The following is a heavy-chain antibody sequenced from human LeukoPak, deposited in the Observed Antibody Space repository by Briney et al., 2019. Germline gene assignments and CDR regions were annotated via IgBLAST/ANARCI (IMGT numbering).Heavy chain of an antibody. D-gene: IGHD3-3*01. V-gene: IGHV4-39*01. CDR2: IYYSGST. Sequence: SETLSLTCTVSGGSISSSSYYWGWIRQPPGKGLEWIGSIYYSGSTYYNPSLKSRVTISVDTSKNQFSLKLSSVTAADTAVYYCARQRTVGFLEWSPRPHFDYWGQGTLVTVSS. CDR1: GGSISSSSYY. J-gene: IGHJ4*02. CDR3: ARQRTVGFLEWSPRPHFDY.